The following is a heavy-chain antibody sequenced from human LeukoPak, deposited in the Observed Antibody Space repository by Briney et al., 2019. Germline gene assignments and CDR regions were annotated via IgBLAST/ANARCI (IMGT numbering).Heavy chain of an antibody. D-gene: IGHD6-13*01. CDR2: IRGSGGNT. V-gene: IGHV3-23*01. Sequence: GRSLRLSCAASGFTFSSYGMHWVRQAPGKGLEWASGIRGSGGNTYYADSVKGRFTISRDNSKNTLYLQMNSLRAEDTAVYYCAKDGYSSSWYYFDYWGQGTLVTVSS. CDR3: AKDGYSSSWYYFDY. CDR1: GFTFSSYG. J-gene: IGHJ4*02.